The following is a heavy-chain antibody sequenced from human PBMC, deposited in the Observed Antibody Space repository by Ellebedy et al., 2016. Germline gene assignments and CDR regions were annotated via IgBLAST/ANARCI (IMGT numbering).Heavy chain of an antibody. D-gene: IGHD3-3*01. CDR1: GGSISSSSYF. V-gene: IGHV4-39*07. CDR3: ARILRGGSNGDYFDY. J-gene: IGHJ4*02. Sequence: SETLSLTCTVSGGSISSSSYFWGWIRQPPGKGLEWIGSIFYSGTTYYNPSLKSRVTISVDTSKNQFSLELSSVTAADTAVYYCARILRGGSNGDYFDYWGQGTQVTASS. CDR2: IFYSGTT.